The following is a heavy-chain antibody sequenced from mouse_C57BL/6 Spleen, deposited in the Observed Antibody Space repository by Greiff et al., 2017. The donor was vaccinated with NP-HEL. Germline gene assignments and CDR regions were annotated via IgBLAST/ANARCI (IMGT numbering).Heavy chain of an antibody. J-gene: IGHJ3*01. D-gene: IGHD3-2*02. CDR2: IDPSDSYT. CDR3: ARPDSSGPWFAY. CDR1: GYTFTSYW. V-gene: IGHV1-50*01. Sequence: VKLQQPGAELVKPGASVKLSCKASGYTFTSYWMQWVKQRPGQGLEWIGEIDPSDSYTNYNQKFKGKATLTVDTSSSTAYMQLSSLTSEDSAVYYCARPDSSGPWFAYWGQGTLVTVSA.